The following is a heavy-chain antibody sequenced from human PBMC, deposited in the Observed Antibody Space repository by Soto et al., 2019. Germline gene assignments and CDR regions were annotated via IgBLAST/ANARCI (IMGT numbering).Heavy chain of an antibody. CDR3: ARGQGYIVATIQHYYYMDV. CDR2: INHSGST. D-gene: IGHD5-12*01. Sequence: SETLSLTCAVYGGSFSGYYWSWIRQPPGKGLEWIGEINHSGSTNYNPSLKSRVTISVDTSKNQFSLKLSSVTAADTAVYYCARGQGYIVATIQHYYYMDVWGKGTTVTVSS. J-gene: IGHJ6*03. CDR1: GGSFSGYY. V-gene: IGHV4-34*01.